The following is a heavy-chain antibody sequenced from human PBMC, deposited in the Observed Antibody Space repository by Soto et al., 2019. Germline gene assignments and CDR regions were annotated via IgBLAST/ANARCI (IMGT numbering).Heavy chain of an antibody. J-gene: IGHJ5*02. CDR3: ARNYYGDPHLNNWFDP. CDR1: ADSISVYY. V-gene: IGHV4-59*01. CDR2: IHHSGSN. Sequence: AETLWVTCTVSADSISVYYWSWIRQPPGRGLEWIGYIHHSGSNYYNPSLKSRVTISLDMSKNQFSLTLTSVTAADTAMYYCARNYYGDPHLNNWFDPWGQGTLVTVSS. D-gene: IGHD3-10*01.